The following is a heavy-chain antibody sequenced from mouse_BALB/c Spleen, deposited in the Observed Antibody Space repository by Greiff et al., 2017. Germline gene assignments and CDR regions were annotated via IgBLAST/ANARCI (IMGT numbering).Heavy chain of an antibody. CDR1: GFTFSDYY. Sequence: EVQVVESGGDLVKPGGSLKLSCAASGFTFSDYYMYWVRQTPEKRLEWVATISDGGSYTYYPDSVKGRFTISRDNAKNNLYLQMSSLKSEDTAMYYCARAYYGNFLFAYWGQGTLVTVSA. J-gene: IGHJ3*01. CDR3: ARAYYGNFLFAY. CDR2: ISDGGSYT. D-gene: IGHD2-10*01. V-gene: IGHV5-4*02.